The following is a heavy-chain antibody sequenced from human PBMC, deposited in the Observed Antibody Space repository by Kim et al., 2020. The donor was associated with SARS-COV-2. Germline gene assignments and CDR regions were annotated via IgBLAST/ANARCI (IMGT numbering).Heavy chain of an antibody. V-gene: IGHV4-34*01. CDR1: GENFRAYY. Sequence: SETLSLTCAVYGENFRAYYWSWIRQPPGKGLEWIGETNHRGTTNYNPSLKGRVTISVDTSKIQFSLKLSSVTAADTAEYYCAKARYFDWLFGRTAKHYLDHWGQETLVTVSS. J-gene: IGHJ4*02. CDR3: AKARYFDWLFGRTAKHYLDH. D-gene: IGHD3-9*01. CDR2: TNHRGTT.